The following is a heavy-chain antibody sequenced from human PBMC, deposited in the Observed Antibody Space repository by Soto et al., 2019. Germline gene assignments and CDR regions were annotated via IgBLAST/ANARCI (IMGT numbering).Heavy chain of an antibody. D-gene: IGHD1-1*01. CDR2: FDPEDGKT. CDR1: GHTLTELS. V-gene: IGHV1-24*01. J-gene: IGHJ4*02. Sequence: QVQLLQSGAEVKKPGASVKVSCKVSGHTLTELSMHWVRQAPGRGLEWMGGFDPEDGKTIFAQKFQGRVTMTEDTSTDSTYIELTSLRSEDTAVYYCAAGGTRWLHSPFDYWGQGTLVTISS. CDR3: AAGGTRWLHSPFDY.